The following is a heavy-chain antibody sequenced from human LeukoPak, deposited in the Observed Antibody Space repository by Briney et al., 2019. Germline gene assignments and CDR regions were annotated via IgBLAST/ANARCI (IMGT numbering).Heavy chain of an antibody. V-gene: IGHV4-34*01. D-gene: IGHD6-19*01. J-gene: IGHJ3*02. CDR2: INHSGST. Sequence: PSETLSLTCAVYGGSFSGYYWSWLRQPPGKGLEWIGEINHSGSTNYNPSLKSRVTISVDTSKNQFSLKLSSVTAADTAVYYCARVKWLVRGRYYAFDIWGQGTMVTVSS. CDR1: GGSFSGYY. CDR3: ARVKWLVRGRYYAFDI.